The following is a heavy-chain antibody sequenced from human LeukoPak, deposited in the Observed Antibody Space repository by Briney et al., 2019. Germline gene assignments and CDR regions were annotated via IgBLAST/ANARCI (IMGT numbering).Heavy chain of an antibody. D-gene: IGHD6-19*01. CDR1: GFTFSNYA. CDR3: ARSEAYSSGCGY. Sequence: TGGSLRLSCAASGFTFSNYAMTWVRQTPGKGLEWVSSISSSSSYIYYADSVKGRFTISRDNAKNSLYLQMNSLRAEDTAVYYCARSEAYSSGCGYWGQGTLVTVSS. V-gene: IGHV3-21*01. J-gene: IGHJ4*02. CDR2: ISSSSSYI.